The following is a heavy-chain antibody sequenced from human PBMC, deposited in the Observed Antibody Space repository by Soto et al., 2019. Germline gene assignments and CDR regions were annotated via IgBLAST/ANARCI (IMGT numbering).Heavy chain of an antibody. J-gene: IGHJ5*02. CDR3: ARGEITMVRGVMGNWFDP. Sequence: QVQLQESGPGLVKPSETLSLTCTVSGGSISSYYWSWIRQPLGKGLEWIGYIYYSGSTNYNPSLKSRVTISVDTSKNQFSLKLSSVTAADTAVYYCARGEITMVRGVMGNWFDPWGQGTLVTVSS. CDR1: GGSISSYY. D-gene: IGHD3-10*01. V-gene: IGHV4-59*01. CDR2: IYYSGST.